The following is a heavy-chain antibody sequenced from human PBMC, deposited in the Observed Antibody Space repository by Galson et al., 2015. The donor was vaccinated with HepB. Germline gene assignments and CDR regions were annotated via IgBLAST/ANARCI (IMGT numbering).Heavy chain of an antibody. Sequence: SVKVSCKASGYTFTSYAMHWVRQAPGQRLEWMGWINAGNGNTKYSQKFQGRVTITRDTSASTAYMELSSLRSEDTAVYYCARELQWLVQNGAFDIWGQGTMVTVSS. V-gene: IGHV1-3*01. CDR1: GYTFTSYA. D-gene: IGHD6-19*01. CDR2: INAGNGNT. J-gene: IGHJ3*02. CDR3: ARELQWLVQNGAFDI.